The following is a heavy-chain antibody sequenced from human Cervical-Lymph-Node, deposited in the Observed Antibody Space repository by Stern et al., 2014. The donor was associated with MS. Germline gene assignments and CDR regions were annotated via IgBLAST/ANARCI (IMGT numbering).Heavy chain of an antibody. CDR1: GGSISSVGYY. J-gene: IGHJ5*02. Sequence: QVQLVESGPGLVKPSQTVSLTCTVSGGSISSVGYYWSWIRQHPGKGLEWIGYIYYSGSTYYNPSLKSRVTISVDTSKNHFSLELRSVTAADTAVYYCARWGGGTANLLNWFDPWGQGTLVSVSS. D-gene: IGHD3-10*01. V-gene: IGHV4-31*03. CDR3: ARWGGGTANLLNWFDP. CDR2: IYYSGST.